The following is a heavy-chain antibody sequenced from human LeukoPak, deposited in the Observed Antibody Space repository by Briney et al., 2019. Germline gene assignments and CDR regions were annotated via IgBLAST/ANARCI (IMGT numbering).Heavy chain of an antibody. V-gene: IGHV3-30*04. J-gene: IGHJ4*02. CDR3: VRDNYGGILDF. CDR1: GFTFIRYT. CDR2: VLYDGSNK. D-gene: IGHD2-21*01. Sequence: GRSLRLSCAASGFTFIRYTMHWVRQAPGKGLEWVAVVLYDGSNKYYADSVKGRFTLSRDNSKNTLSLQMNTLRADDTAVYYCVRDNYGGILDFWGQGTLVTVSS.